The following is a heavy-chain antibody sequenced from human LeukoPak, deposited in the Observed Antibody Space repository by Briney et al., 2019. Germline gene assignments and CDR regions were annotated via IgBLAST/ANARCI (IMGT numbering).Heavy chain of an antibody. V-gene: IGHV4-4*07. CDR1: SGSLSSSY. CDR3: ARDCSGGTCYLGVLDY. D-gene: IGHD2-15*01. J-gene: IGHJ4*02. Sequence: SETLSLTCTLSSGSLSSSYWSWIRQPAGKGLEWIGRVYTSGSTNYNPSLKSRVAMSVDTSKNQFSLDLTSVTAADAAVYYCARDCSGGTCYLGVLDYWGQGIRVTVSS. CDR2: VYTSGST.